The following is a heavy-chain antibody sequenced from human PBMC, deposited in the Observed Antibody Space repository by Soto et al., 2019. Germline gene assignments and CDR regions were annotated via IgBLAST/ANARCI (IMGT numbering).Heavy chain of an antibody. CDR3: ARGHHSGDYVGWFDT. CDR2: IRWNSGSM. CDR1: GFTSDNYA. J-gene: IGHJ5*02. Sequence: EVQLVESGGGLVQPGGSLRLSCAASGFTSDNYAMHWVRHAPGKGLEWASGIRWNSGSMAYADSVKGRFTISRDSAKNSLYLQMNSLRPEDTALYYCARGHHSGDYVGWFDTWGQGTLVTVS. D-gene: IGHD4-17*01. V-gene: IGHV3-9*02.